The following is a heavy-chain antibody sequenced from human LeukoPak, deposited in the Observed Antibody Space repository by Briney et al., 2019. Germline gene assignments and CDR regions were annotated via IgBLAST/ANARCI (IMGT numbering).Heavy chain of an antibody. D-gene: IGHD3-22*01. J-gene: IGHJ6*03. Sequence: SETLSLTCAVYGGSFSGYYWSWIRQPPGKGLEWIGEINHSGSTNYNPSLKSRVTISVDTSKNQFSLKLSSVTAADTAVYYCASVSPNYYDSSGYLYYYYYYMDVWGKGTTVTVSS. CDR3: ASVSPNYYDSSGYLYYYYYYMDV. CDR1: GGSFSGYY. CDR2: INHSGST. V-gene: IGHV4-34*01.